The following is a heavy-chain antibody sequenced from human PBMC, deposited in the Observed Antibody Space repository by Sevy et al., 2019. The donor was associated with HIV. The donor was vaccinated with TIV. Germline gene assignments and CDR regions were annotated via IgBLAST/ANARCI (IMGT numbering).Heavy chain of an antibody. V-gene: IGHV3-21*01. CDR1: GFTFSSYS. J-gene: IGHJ4*02. Sequence: GGSLRLSCAASGFTFSSYSMNWVRQAPGKGLEWVSSISSSSSYIYYADSVKGRFTISRDNAKNSLYLQMNSLRAEDTAVYYCARINSRRYFDYWGQGTLVTVSS. CDR2: ISSSSSYI. D-gene: IGHD1-1*01. CDR3: ARINSRRYFDY.